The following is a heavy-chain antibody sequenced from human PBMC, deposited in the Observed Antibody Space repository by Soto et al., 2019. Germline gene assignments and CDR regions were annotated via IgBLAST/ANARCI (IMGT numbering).Heavy chain of an antibody. Sequence: QVQLHQWGAGLLKPSETLSLTCAVYGDFVSSGNYYWSWIRQPPGKGLEWFGEMSHSGGTHFNPSLKSRVIISVDTSKNQFSLKMSSVTAADTALYYCARVERGTATTVVDAFDIWGPGTMVTVSS. J-gene: IGHJ3*02. CDR3: ARVERGTATTVVDAFDI. CDR1: GDFVSSGNYY. V-gene: IGHV4-34*01. D-gene: IGHD1-1*01. CDR2: MSHSGGT.